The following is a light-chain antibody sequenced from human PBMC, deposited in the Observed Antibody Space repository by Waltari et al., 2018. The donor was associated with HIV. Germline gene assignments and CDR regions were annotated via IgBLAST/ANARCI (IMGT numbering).Light chain of an antibody. CDR1: TGPVTSVHF. CDR2: DTT. Sequence: QAVVTSEPSRPAPPGGTVTPTSAFSTGPVTSVHFPYWFQRRPGQAPKTLIYDTTNRHSWTPARFSGSLLGGKAALTLSGAQFEDEADYFCLLSFNGVVVFGGGTTLTVL. J-gene: IGLJ2*01. CDR3: LLSFNGVVV. V-gene: IGLV7-46*01.